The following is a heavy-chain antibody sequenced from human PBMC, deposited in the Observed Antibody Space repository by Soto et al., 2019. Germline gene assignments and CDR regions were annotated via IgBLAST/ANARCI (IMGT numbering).Heavy chain of an antibody. CDR3: ASLAYCGGDCYSFDY. V-gene: IGHV4-59*01. Sequence: SETLSLTCTVSGGSISSYYWSWIRQPPGKGLEWIGYIYYSGSTNYNPSLKSRVTISVDTSKNQFSLKLSSVTAADTAVYYCASLAYCGGDCYSFDYWGQGTLVTVSS. CDR2: IYYSGST. CDR1: GGSISSYY. J-gene: IGHJ4*02. D-gene: IGHD2-21*02.